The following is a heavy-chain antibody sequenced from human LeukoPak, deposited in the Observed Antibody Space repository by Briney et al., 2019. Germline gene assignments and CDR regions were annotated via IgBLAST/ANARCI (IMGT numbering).Heavy chain of an antibody. V-gene: IGHV3-74*01. CDR1: GFTFSSYR. J-gene: IGHJ4*02. CDR2: INSDGRST. Sequence: PGGSLRLSCAASGFTFSSYRMRWVRQAPGKGLVWVSRINSDGRSTSYADSVTGRFTISRDNDKNTLYLQMNSLRAEDTAVYYCAREKAVYYGSGGFDYWGQGTLVTVSS. D-gene: IGHD3-10*01. CDR3: AREKAVYYGSGGFDY.